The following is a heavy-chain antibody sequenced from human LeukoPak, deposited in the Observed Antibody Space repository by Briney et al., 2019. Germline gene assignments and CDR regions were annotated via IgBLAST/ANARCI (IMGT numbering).Heavy chain of an antibody. D-gene: IGHD4-23*01. CDR3: AKVRGDFVVTNAFDI. CDR1: GFTFSGSW. V-gene: IGHV3-7*01. J-gene: IGHJ3*02. Sequence: GGSLRLSCAASGFTFSGSWMDWVRQAPGKGLEWVANINQDGSEKYYVDSVKGRFTVSRDNSKNTLYLHMNSLRVEDTAVYYCAKVRGDFVVTNAFDIWGQGALVTVSS. CDR2: INQDGSEK.